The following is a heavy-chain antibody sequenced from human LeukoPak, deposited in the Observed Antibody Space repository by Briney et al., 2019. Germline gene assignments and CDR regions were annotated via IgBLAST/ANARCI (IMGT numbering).Heavy chain of an antibody. V-gene: IGHV3-9*01. D-gene: IGHD4-23*01. CDR2: ISWNSGSI. Sequence: GGSLRLSCAASGFTFDDYAMHWVRQAPGKGLEWVSGISWNSGSIGYADSVKGRFTISRDNAKNSLYLQMNSLRAEDTALYYCAKDIVRWGVGFDYWGQRTLVTVSS. CDR1: GFTFDDYA. CDR3: AKDIVRWGVGFDY. J-gene: IGHJ4*02.